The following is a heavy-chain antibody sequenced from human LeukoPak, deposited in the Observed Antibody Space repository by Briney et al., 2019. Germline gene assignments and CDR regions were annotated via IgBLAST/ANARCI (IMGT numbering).Heavy chain of an antibody. Sequence: PGGSLRLSCAAPGFTFSSYAMHWVRQAPGKGLEYVSAISTNGGGTYYANSVKGRFTISRDNSKNTLYLQMGSLRVEDMAVYYWARYSSPSYSDWGQGTLVTVSS. CDR2: ISTNGGGT. D-gene: IGHD4-11*01. V-gene: IGHV3-64*01. CDR3: ARYSSPSYSD. CDR1: GFTFSSYA. J-gene: IGHJ4*02.